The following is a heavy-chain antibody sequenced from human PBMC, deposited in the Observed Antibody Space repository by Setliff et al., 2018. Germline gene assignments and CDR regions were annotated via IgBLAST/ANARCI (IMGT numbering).Heavy chain of an antibody. CDR3: AGGGGWIQLFDY. J-gene: IGHJ4*02. Sequence: PSETLSLTCTVSGGSISSNSHYWGWIRQPPGKGLEWIGSIHYSGSTYYNPSLESRVTISVDTSKNQFSLKLNSVTAADTAVYYCAGGGGWIQLFDYWGLGTQVTVSS. D-gene: IGHD5-18*01. V-gene: IGHV4-39*01. CDR2: IHYSGST. CDR1: GGSISSNSHY.